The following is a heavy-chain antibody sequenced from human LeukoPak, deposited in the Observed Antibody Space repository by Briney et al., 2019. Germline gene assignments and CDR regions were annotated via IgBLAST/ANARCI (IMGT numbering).Heavy chain of an antibody. CDR2: IIPIFGTA. Sequence: GASVTVSCKASGGTFISYAISWVRQAPGQGLEWMGGIIPIFGTANYAQKFQGRVTITTDESTSTAYMELSSLRSEDTAVYYCARDSSVVGATSRYFDYWGQGTLVTVSS. V-gene: IGHV1-69*05. J-gene: IGHJ4*02. CDR1: GGTFISYA. CDR3: ARDSSVVGATSRYFDY. D-gene: IGHD1-26*01.